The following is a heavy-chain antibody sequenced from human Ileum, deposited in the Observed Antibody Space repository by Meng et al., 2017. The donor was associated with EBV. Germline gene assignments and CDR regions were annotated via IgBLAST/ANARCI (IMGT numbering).Heavy chain of an antibody. D-gene: IGHD3-10*01. V-gene: IGHV4-34*01. Sequence: QGEIQQWGGGLLKPSETLSLTCDVYGGSFSGYYWSWIRQPPGKGLEWIGEINHSGSTNYTPSLKSRVTISVDTSKNQFSLKLSSVTAADTAVYYCARGNKVSDRGFDYWGQGTLVTVSS. CDR2: INHSGST. CDR1: GGSFSGYY. CDR3: ARGNKVSDRGFDY. J-gene: IGHJ4*02.